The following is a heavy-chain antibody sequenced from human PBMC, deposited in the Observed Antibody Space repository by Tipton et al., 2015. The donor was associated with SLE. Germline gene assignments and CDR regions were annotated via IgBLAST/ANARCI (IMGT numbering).Heavy chain of an antibody. J-gene: IGHJ3*02. Sequence: TLSLTCTVSGGSVSSGYYYWNWIRQPPGKGLEWIGYIYYSGSTNYNPSLKSRVTISVDTSKNQFSLKLSSVTAADTAVYYCARLRTYYYDSSGYLDAFDIWGQGTMVTVSS. D-gene: IGHD3-22*01. CDR3: ARLRTYYYDSSGYLDAFDI. CDR2: IYYSGST. CDR1: GGSVSSGYYY. V-gene: IGHV4-61*01.